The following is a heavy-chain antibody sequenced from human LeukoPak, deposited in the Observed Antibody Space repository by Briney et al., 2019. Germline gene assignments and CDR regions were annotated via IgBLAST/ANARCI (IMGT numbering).Heavy chain of an antibody. V-gene: IGHV3-15*01. CDR3: TTGGYGGQFDY. J-gene: IGHJ4*02. CDR2: IKSKTDGGAT. D-gene: IGHD5-12*01. CDR1: GFAFSNAW. Sequence: PGGSLRLSCAASGFAFSNAWMSWVRQAPGKGLEWVGRIKSKTDGGATDYAAPVKGRFTISRDDSKNTLYLQMNSLKTEDTAVYYCTTGGYGGQFDYWGQGTLVTVSS.